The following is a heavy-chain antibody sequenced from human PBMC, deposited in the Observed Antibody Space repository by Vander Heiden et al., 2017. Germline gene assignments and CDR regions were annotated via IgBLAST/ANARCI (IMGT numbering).Heavy chain of an antibody. V-gene: IGHV3-7*01. J-gene: IGHJ4*02. D-gene: IGHD3-22*01. CDR2: IKQDGSEK. CDR3: ARDRAYYYDLIDY. CDR1: GFTFISYW. Sequence: EVQLVESGGGLVQPGGSLRLSCAASGFTFISYWMSWVRQAPGKGLEWVANIKQDGSEKYYVDSVKGRFTISRDNAKNSLYLQMNSLRAEDTAVYYCARDRAYYYDLIDYWGQGTLVTVSS.